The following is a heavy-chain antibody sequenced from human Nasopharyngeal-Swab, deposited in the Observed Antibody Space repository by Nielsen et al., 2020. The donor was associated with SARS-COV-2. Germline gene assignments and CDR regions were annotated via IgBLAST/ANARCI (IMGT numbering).Heavy chain of an antibody. J-gene: IGHJ5*02. D-gene: IGHD2-2*01. CDR3: ARAHIVVVPAHNWFDP. CDR2: IYYSGST. V-gene: IGHV4-59*01. Sequence: RQAPGKGLEWIGCIYYSGSTNYNPSLKSRVTISVDTSKNQFSLKLSSVTAADTAVYYCARAHIVVVPAHNWFDPWGQGTLVTVSS.